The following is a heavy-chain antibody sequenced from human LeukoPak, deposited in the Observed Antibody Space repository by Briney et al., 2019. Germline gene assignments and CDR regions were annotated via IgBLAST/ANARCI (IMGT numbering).Heavy chain of an antibody. CDR2: IKQDGSEK. CDR3: ARGGDGYRDSYYNMDV. Sequence: GGSLRLSCEVSGFTFVTYWMSWVRQAPGKGLEWVANIKQDGSEKSYVDSVKGRFTISRDNAKNSLYLQMNSLRAEDTAVYYCARGGDGYRDSYYNMDVWGKGTTVTVSS. V-gene: IGHV3-7*01. CDR1: GFTFVTYW. D-gene: IGHD5-24*01. J-gene: IGHJ6*03.